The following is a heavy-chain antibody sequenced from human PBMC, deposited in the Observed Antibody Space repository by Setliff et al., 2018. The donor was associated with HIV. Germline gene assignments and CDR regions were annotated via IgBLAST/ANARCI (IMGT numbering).Heavy chain of an antibody. CDR2: ISPSGSYI. J-gene: IGHJ6*03. V-gene: IGHV3-21*06. CDR1: GFTFSSHN. Sequence: SLRLSCTASGFTFSSHNMNWVRQAPGKGLEWVSSISPSGSYIYYADSMKGRFTISRDNAKNSLYLQMNSLTVEDTAVYYCARGDTTPIYPNYMDVWGKGTTVTVSS. D-gene: IGHD2-21*02. CDR3: ARGDTTPIYPNYMDV.